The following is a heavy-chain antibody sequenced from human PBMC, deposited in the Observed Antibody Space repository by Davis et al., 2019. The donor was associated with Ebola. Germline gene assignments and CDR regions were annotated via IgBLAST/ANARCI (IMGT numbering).Heavy chain of an antibody. D-gene: IGHD4-17*01. V-gene: IGHV3-66*04. CDR3: ARHVNGDFWYFDL. CDR1: EFIVSSNY. Sequence: GGSLRLSCAAFEFIVSSNYMSWVRQAPGKGLEWVSVIYGGGNTYYADSVKGRFTISRDNSKDTLYLQMRSLRTEDTAVYYCARHVNGDFWYFDLWGRGTRVTVSS. J-gene: IGHJ2*01. CDR2: IYGGGNT.